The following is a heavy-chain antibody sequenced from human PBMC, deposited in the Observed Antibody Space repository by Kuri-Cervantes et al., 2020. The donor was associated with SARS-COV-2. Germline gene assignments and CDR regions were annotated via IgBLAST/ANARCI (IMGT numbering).Heavy chain of an antibody. Sequence: ASVKVSCKASGYTFTGYYMHWVRQAPGQGLEWMGWINPNSGGTNYAQKFQGRVTMTRDTSISTAYMELSRLRSEDTAVYYCATSRIVGAPDWFDPWSQGTLVTVSS. D-gene: IGHD1-26*01. CDR3: ATSRIVGAPDWFDP. J-gene: IGHJ5*02. CDR2: INPNSGGT. CDR1: GYTFTGYY. V-gene: IGHV1-2*02.